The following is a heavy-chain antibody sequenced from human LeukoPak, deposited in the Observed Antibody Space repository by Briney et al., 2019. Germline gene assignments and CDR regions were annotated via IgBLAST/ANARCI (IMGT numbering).Heavy chain of an antibody. CDR3: TRDGLHTAHFDY. J-gene: IGHJ4*02. D-gene: IGHD5-18*01. CDR1: GFTFSTSW. V-gene: IGHV3-7*01. Sequence: GGSLRLSCVASGFTFSTSWMNWVRQAPGKGLEWVANIKGDGSVQSYVDSVKGRFTISRDNAKNSLFLQMNSLRDEDTAVYYCTRDGLHTAHFDYWGQGTLVTVSS. CDR2: IKGDGSVQ.